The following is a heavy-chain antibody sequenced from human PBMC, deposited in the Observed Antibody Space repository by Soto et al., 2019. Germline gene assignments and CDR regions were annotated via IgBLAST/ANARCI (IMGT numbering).Heavy chain of an antibody. CDR3: ARAGYSGYGDYFDY. CDR1: GFTFSSYA. J-gene: IGHJ4*02. D-gene: IGHD5-12*01. CDR2: ISYDGSNK. V-gene: IGHV3-30-3*01. Sequence: ESGGGVVQPGRSLRLSCAASGFTFSSYAMHWVRQAPGKGLEWVAVISYDGSNKYYADSVKGRFTISRDNSKNTLYLQMNSLRAEDTAVYYCARAGYSGYGDYFDYWGQGTLVTVSS.